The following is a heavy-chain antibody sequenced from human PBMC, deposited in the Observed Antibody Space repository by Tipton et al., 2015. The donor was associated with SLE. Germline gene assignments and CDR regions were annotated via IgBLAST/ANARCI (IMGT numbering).Heavy chain of an antibody. D-gene: IGHD6-13*01. J-gene: IGHJ5*02. CDR1: GFTVSSNY. CDR2: IYSGGST. Sequence: GSLRLSCAASGFTVSSNYMSWVRQAPGKGLEWVSVIYSGGSTYYADSVKGRFTISRHNSKNTLYLQMNSPRAEDTAVYYCARVGGGSSWYGWFDPWGQGTLVTVSS. CDR3: ARVGGGSSWYGWFDP. V-gene: IGHV3-53*04.